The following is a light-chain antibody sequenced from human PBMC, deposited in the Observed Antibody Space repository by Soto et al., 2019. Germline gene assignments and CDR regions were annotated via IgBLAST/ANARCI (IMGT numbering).Light chain of an antibody. Sequence: QSVLTQTPSASGTPGQRVTISRSGGSSNIGANTVNWYQHVPGTAPTLVIYSNNQRPSGVPDRFSGSKSGTSASLAIRGLQSEDEAAYSGAAWDDNLSGGRYRFGTGTKVTV. V-gene: IGLV1-44*01. J-gene: IGLJ1*01. CDR3: AAWDDNLSGGRYR. CDR2: SNN. CDR1: SSNIGANT.